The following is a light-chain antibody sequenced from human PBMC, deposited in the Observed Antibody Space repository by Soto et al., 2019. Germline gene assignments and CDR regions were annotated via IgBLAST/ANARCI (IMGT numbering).Light chain of an antibody. V-gene: IGKV3-11*01. CDR1: QSVSSY. CDR2: DAS. CDR3: QQRSNWPPEIT. J-gene: IGKJ1*01. Sequence: EIVLTQSPATLSLSPGERATLSCRASQSVSSYLAWYQQKPGQAPRLLIYDASNRATGIPARFSGSGSGTDFTLTISSLEPEDFAVYYCQQRSNWPPEITFGQGNKVEIK.